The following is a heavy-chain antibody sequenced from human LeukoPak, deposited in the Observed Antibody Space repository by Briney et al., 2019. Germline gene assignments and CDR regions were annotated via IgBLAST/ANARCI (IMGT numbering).Heavy chain of an antibody. CDR3: ARDLYRIVVAPHYFDY. D-gene: IGHD3-22*01. CDR2: ISGSGGST. CDR1: GFTFSSYA. V-gene: IGHV3-23*01. J-gene: IGHJ4*02. Sequence: PGGSLRLSCAASGFTFSSYAMSWVRQAPGKGLEWVSAISGSGGSTYYADSVKGRFTISRDNAKNSLYLQMNSLRAEDTAVYYCARDLYRIVVAPHYFDYWGQGTLVTVSS.